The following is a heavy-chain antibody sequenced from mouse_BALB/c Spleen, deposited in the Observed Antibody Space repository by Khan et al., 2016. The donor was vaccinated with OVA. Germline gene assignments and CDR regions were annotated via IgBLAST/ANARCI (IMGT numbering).Heavy chain of an antibody. Sequence: QVQLQQSGPELKKPGETVKISCKASGYIFTSYGMNWVKQAPGKGLKWMGWINTYTGEPTYADDFTGRFAFSLETSASTAYLQINNLKNEDTATYFCARPPYFSYVMDYWGQGTSVTVSS. D-gene: IGHD2-10*01. CDR2: INTYTGEP. J-gene: IGHJ4*01. CDR1: GYIFTSYG. CDR3: ARPPYFSYVMDY. V-gene: IGHV9-3-1*01.